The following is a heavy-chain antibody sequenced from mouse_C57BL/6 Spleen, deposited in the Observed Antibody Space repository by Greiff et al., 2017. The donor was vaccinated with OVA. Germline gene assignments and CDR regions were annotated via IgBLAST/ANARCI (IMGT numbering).Heavy chain of an antibody. Sequence: VQLQQPGAELVRPGSSVKLSCKASGYTFTSYWMHWVKQRPIQGLEWIGNIDPSDSETHYNQKFKDKATLTVDKSSSTAYMQRSSLTSEDSAVYYCARSPYDYDGRFAYWGQGTLGTVSA. CDR2: IDPSDSET. CDR3: ARSPYDYDGRFAY. D-gene: IGHD2-4*01. J-gene: IGHJ3*01. V-gene: IGHV1-52*01. CDR1: GYTFTSYW.